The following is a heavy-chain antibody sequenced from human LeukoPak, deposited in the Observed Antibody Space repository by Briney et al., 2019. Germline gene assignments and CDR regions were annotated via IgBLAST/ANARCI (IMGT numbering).Heavy chain of an antibody. D-gene: IGHD5-12*01. V-gene: IGHV4-59*01. CDR2: IYKSETT. CDR3: VTGFGWLPDY. CDR1: GGSISSYY. J-gene: IGHJ4*02. Sequence: PSETLSLTCTVSGGSISSYYWSWIRQPPGKGLEWIGYIYKSETTNYSPSLRSRVTIAADTSKNQFSLKLSSVTAADTAVYYCVTGFGWLPDYWGQGNPVTVSS.